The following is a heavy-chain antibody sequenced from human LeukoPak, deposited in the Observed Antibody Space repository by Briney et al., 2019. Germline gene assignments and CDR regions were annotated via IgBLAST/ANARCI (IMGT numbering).Heavy chain of an antibody. Sequence: GGSLRLSCAASGFTFSNYPMGWVRQAPGKGLEWLSAIGEEKSDSWTKSADSVKGRFTISRDNSENTLYLQMDSLTVEDTAVYYCARAGEPHYYYYMDVWGKGTTVTVSS. V-gene: IGHV3-23*01. CDR1: GFTFSNYP. CDR3: ARAGEPHYYYYMDV. CDR2: IGEEKSDSWT. J-gene: IGHJ6*03. D-gene: IGHD1-14*01.